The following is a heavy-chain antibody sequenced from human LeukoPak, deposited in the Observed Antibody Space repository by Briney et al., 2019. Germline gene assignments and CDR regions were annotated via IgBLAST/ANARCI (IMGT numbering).Heavy chain of an antibody. J-gene: IGHJ3*02. CDR3: ARDGYYYDSSGYYEGQRNDAFDI. D-gene: IGHD3-22*01. Sequence: GGSLRLSCVASGFTFDTYWMHWVRQAPGKGLVWVSRIHRDGNNINYADFVQGRFTVSRDNAKNSLYLQMNSLRAEDTAVYYCARDGYYYDSSGYYEGQRNDAFDIWGQGTMVTVSS. CDR1: GFTFDTYW. CDR2: IHRDGNNI. V-gene: IGHV3-74*01.